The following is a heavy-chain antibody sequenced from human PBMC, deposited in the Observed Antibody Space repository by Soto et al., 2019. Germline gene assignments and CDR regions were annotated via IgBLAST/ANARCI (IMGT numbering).Heavy chain of an antibody. J-gene: IGHJ5*02. D-gene: IGHD6-13*01. Sequence: SQTLSLTCDISGDSVSSNSAAWNWIRQSPSRGLEWLGRTYYRSKWYNDYAVSVRGRITINRDTSKNPCSLQLKSVTPDDTAVYYCARGRAAGRGDWSDPWGQGTQVTVSS. CDR1: GDSVSSNSAA. V-gene: IGHV6-1*01. CDR3: ARGRAAGRGDWSDP. CDR2: TYYRSKWYN.